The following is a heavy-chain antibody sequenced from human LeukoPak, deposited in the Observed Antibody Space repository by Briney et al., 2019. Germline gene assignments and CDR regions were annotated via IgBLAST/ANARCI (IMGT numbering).Heavy chain of an antibody. CDR3: ASRTTVTNALSFDY. CDR2: TYNTGST. CDR1: GYFVSSGYY. Sequence: SETLSLTCGVSGYFVSSGYYWGWIRQPPGKGLGWIGNTYNTGSTYYNPSLKSRVTISVDTSNSQFSLKLSSVTSADTAVYYCASRTTVTNALSFDYWGQGSLVIVSS. J-gene: IGHJ4*02. V-gene: IGHV4-38-2*01. D-gene: IGHD4-11*01.